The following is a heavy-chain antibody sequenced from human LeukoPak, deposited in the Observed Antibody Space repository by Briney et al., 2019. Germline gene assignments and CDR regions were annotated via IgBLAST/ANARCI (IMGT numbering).Heavy chain of an antibody. D-gene: IGHD5-18*01. V-gene: IGHV3-74*01. Sequence: GGSLRLSCAASGITFSNYRMHWVRQTPGEGLVCVSLIKGDGSSTTYADSVKGRFTISRDNSENTVYLQMNNLRAEDTALYYCAGRPTGYSSGYVYWGQGALVTVSS. J-gene: IGHJ4*02. CDR2: IKGDGSST. CDR3: AGRPTGYSSGYVY. CDR1: GITFSNYR.